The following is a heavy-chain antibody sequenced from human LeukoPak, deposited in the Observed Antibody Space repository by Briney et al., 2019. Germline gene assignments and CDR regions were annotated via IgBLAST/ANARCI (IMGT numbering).Heavy chain of an antibody. CDR1: GFTFSSYA. Sequence: GGSLRLSFAASGFTFSSYAMSWVRQAPGKGLEWVSGITGSGGSTYYADPVKGRFTISRDNSKNTLSLQMNSLRAEDTAVYYCAKSRSSGSYCIDYWGQGTLVTVSS. V-gene: IGHV3-23*01. D-gene: IGHD3-10*01. CDR2: ITGSGGST. J-gene: IGHJ4*02. CDR3: AKSRSSGSYCIDY.